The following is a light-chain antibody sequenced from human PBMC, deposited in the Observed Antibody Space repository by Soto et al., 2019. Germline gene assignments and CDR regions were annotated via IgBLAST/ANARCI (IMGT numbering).Light chain of an antibody. CDR1: HNINNW. CDR3: QHYTFDSQT. CDR2: DVS. J-gene: IGKJ1*01. V-gene: IGKV1-5*01. Sequence: DVQLTQSPATVSASVGDRVTITCRASHNINNWLAWYQQRPGSAPKLLMYDVSTLQTGVPSRFGGGHYGTEFTLIITSLQPDDFATYYCQHYTFDSQTFGQGTKVEVK.